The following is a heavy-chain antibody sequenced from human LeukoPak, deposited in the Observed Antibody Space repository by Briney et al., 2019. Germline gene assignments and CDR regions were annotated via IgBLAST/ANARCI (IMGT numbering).Heavy chain of an antibody. J-gene: IGHJ4*02. CDR3: ARVIRFLGNGYFDY. CDR2: INPNSGGT. D-gene: IGHD3-3*01. V-gene: IGHV1-2*02. CDR1: GYTFTGYY. Sequence: ASVKVSCKASGYTFTGYYMHWVRQAPGQGLEWMGWINPNSGGTNYAQKLQGRVTMTTDTSTSTAYMELRSLRSDDTAVYYCARVIRFLGNGYFDYWGQGTLVTVSS.